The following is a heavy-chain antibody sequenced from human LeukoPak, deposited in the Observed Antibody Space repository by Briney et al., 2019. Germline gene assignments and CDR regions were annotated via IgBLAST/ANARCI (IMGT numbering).Heavy chain of an antibody. CDR2: IYSGGTT. CDR1: AFTVNNSY. CDR3: ARESYCGDDCYSDY. J-gene: IGHJ4*02. Sequence: GGSLRLSCAASAFTVNNSYMSWVRQAPGKGLEWVSVIYSGGTTYYADSVKGRFTISRDDSKDTLYLQMNGLRAEDTAVYYCARESYCGDDCYSDYWGQGTLVTVSS. V-gene: IGHV3-66*01. D-gene: IGHD2-21*02.